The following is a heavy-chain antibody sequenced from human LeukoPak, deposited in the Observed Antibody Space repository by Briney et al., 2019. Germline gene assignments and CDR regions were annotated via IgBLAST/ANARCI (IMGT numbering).Heavy chain of an antibody. CDR3: ARQRGYSSGWYFDY. D-gene: IGHD6-19*01. V-gene: IGHV4-39*01. CDR1: GGSISSSSYY. CDR2: IYYSGST. Sequence: SATLSLTCTVSGGSISSSSYYWGWIRQPPGKGLEWIGSIYYSGSTYYNPSLKSRVTISVDTSKNQFSLKLSSVTAADTAVYYCARQRGYSSGWYFDYWGQGTLVTVSS. J-gene: IGHJ4*02.